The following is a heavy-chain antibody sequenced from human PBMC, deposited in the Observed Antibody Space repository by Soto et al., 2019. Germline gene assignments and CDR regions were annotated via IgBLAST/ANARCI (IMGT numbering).Heavy chain of an antibody. CDR3: ATENPRYCSGGSCSDMDV. Sequence: ASVKVSCKASGYTFTSYGISWVRQAPGQGLEWLGWISAYNGNTNYAQKLQGRVTMTTDTSTSTAYMELRSLGSDDTAVYYCATENPRYCSGGSCSDMDVWGQGTTVTVSS. V-gene: IGHV1-18*01. D-gene: IGHD2-15*01. CDR1: GYTFTSYG. J-gene: IGHJ6*02. CDR2: ISAYNGNT.